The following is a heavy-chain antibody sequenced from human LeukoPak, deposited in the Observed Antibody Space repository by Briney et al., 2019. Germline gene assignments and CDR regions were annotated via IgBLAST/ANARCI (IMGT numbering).Heavy chain of an antibody. V-gene: IGHV1-2*02. Sequence: ASVKVSCKASGYTFTAYFIHWVRQAPGQGPEWMGWINPNNGGTTSAQRFQGRVTMTRDTSISTVHLEVSGLRSDDTAMYYCAREVRYTRYFDSWGQGTLVTVSS. J-gene: IGHJ4*02. D-gene: IGHD3-16*02. CDR2: INPNNGGT. CDR3: AREVRYTRYFDS. CDR1: GYTFTAYF.